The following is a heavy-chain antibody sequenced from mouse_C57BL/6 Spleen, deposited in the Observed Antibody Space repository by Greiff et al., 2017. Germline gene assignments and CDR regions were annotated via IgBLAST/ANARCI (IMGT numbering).Heavy chain of an antibody. CDR2: IDPETGGT. D-gene: IGHD1-1*01. CDR1: GYTFTDYE. CDR3: TRREDGSSAFAY. Sequence: VQLQQSGAELVRPGASVTLSCKASGYTFTDYEMHWVKQTPVHGLEWIGAIDPETGGTAYNQKFKGKAILTADKSSSTAYMELRSLTSEDSAVYYCTRREDGSSAFAYWGQGTLVTVSA. J-gene: IGHJ3*01. V-gene: IGHV1-15*01.